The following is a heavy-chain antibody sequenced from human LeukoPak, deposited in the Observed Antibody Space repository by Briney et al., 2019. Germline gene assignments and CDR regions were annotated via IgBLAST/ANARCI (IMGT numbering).Heavy chain of an antibody. D-gene: IGHD5-24*01. J-gene: IGHJ6*03. CDR1: GGSISSSSYY. V-gene: IGHV4-39*01. CDR2: IYYSGST. Sequence: PSETLSLTCTVSGGSISSSSYYWGRIRQPPGKGLEWIGSIYYSGSTYYNPSLKSRVTISVDTSKNQFSLKLSSVTAADTAVYYCASTQEMYYYYYMDVWGKGTTVTVSS. CDR3: ASTQEMYYYYYMDV.